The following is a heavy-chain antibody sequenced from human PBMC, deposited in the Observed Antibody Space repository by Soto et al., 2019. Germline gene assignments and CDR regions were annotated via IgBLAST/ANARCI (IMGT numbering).Heavy chain of an antibody. Sequence: QVQLVQSGAEVKKPGSSVKVSCKASGGTFSSYAISWVRQAPGQGLEWMGGIIPIFGTANYAQKFQGRVTITADESTSTAYMELSSLRSEDTAVYYCARADIVAVVAANNDYYYGMDVWGQGTTVTVSS. V-gene: IGHV1-69*01. CDR1: GGTFSSYA. CDR2: IIPIFGTA. J-gene: IGHJ6*02. CDR3: ARADIVAVVAANNDYYYGMDV. D-gene: IGHD2-15*01.